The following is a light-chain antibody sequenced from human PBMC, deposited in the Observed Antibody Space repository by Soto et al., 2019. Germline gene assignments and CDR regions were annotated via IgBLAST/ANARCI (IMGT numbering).Light chain of an antibody. CDR3: CSYAGSSTPLI. J-gene: IGLJ1*01. CDR1: SSDVGNYNL. V-gene: IGLV2-23*02. CDR2: EVS. Sequence: QSALTQPASVSGSPGQSIPLSCTGTSSDVGNYNLVSWYQQHPGKAPKLMIYEVSKWPSGVSNRFSGSKSGNTASLTISGLQAEDEADYYCCSYAGSSTPLIFGTGTKVTVL.